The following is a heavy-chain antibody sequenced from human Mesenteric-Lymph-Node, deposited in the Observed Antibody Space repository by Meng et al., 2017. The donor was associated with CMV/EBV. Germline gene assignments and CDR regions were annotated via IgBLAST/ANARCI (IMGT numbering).Heavy chain of an antibody. D-gene: IGHD1-26*01. CDR1: GASVSSDSYY. J-gene: IGHJ4*02. CDR3: ARDFKGEYFDF. V-gene: IGHV4-61*01. CDR2: LHYIGGT. Sequence: SETLSLTCTVSGASVSSDSYYWSWIRQPPGKGLEWIGYLHYIGGTNYNPSLKSRVTISVDTSKNQFSLKLSSVTAADTAVYYCARDFKGEYFDFWGQGTLVTVSS.